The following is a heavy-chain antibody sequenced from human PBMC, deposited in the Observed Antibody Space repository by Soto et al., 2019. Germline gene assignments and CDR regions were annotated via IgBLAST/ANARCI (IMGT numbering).Heavy chain of an antibody. Sequence: QVQLVQSGAEVKKPGSSVKVSCKASGGTFSSYAIIWVRQAPGQGLEWMGGIIPIFGTANYAQKFQGRVTITADESTSTAYMELSSLRADDTAVYYCARDKRSGYCSSTSCSYYYYGMDVWGQGTTVTVSS. J-gene: IGHJ6*02. D-gene: IGHD2-2*03. CDR1: GGTFSSYA. V-gene: IGHV1-69*01. CDR3: ARDKRSGYCSSTSCSYYYYGMDV. CDR2: IIPIFGTA.